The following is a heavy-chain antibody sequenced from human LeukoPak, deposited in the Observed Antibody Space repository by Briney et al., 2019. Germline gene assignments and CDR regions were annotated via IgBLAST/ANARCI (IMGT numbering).Heavy chain of an antibody. Sequence: TSETLSLTCTVSGGSISSGDYYWSWIRQPPGKGLEWIGYIYYSGSTYYNPSLKSRVTISVDTSKNQFSLKLSSVTAADTAVYYCARLMVYAVISYWYFDLWGRGTLVTVSS. CDR3: ARLMVYAVISYWYFDL. J-gene: IGHJ2*01. V-gene: IGHV4-30-4*08. CDR1: GGSISSGDYY. D-gene: IGHD2-8*01. CDR2: IYYSGST.